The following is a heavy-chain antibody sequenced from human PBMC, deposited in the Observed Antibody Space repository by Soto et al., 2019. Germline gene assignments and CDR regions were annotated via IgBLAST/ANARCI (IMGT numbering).Heavy chain of an antibody. CDR1: GYRFSSYA. D-gene: IGHD2-8*01. CDR2: ISGYKGDT. Sequence: ASVKVSCKASGYRFSSYAIQWVRQAPGQGLEWMGWISGYKGDTNYAQKFQGRVTMTVDTSTTTAFMELRSLTSDDRAVYYCAKNGQPPYYYYGMDVWGQGTTVTVSS. J-gene: IGHJ6*02. CDR3: AKNGQPPYYYYGMDV. V-gene: IGHV1-18*01.